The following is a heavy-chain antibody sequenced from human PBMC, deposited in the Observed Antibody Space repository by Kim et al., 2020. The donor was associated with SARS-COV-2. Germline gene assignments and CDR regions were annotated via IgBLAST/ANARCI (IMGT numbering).Heavy chain of an antibody. V-gene: IGHV3-21*01. J-gene: IGHJ4*02. Sequence: GGSLRLSCAASGFTFSDYSMNWVRQAPGKGLEWVSSISSSSSYIYYADSVKGRFTISRDNAKNSLYLQMNSLRAEDTAVYYCARDRGSGWYLGDYWGQGTLVTVSS. CDR1: GFTFSDYS. CDR2: ISSSSSYI. CDR3: ARDRGSGWYLGDY. D-gene: IGHD6-19*01.